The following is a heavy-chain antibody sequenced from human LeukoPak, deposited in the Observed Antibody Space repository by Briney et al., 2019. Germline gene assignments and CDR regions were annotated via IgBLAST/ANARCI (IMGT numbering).Heavy chain of an antibody. D-gene: IGHD3-10*01. J-gene: IGHJ4*02. CDR2: ISGSGGST. Sequence: HPGGSLRLSCAASGFTFSSYAMSWVRQAPGKGLEWVSCISGSGGSTYYADSVKGRFTISRDNSKNTLYLQMNSLAAEDTAVYYCGKDDAWLRFGEWSQGTLVTVSS. CDR1: GFTFSSYA. CDR3: GKDDAWLRFGE. V-gene: IGHV3-23*01.